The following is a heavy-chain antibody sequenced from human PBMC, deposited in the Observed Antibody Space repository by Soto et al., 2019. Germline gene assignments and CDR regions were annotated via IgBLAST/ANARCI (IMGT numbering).Heavy chain of an antibody. Sequence: HLQLQESGPGLVKPSEPLSLTCAVSGGSISSSGYWWGWIRQPPGKGLEWIATVYDTGHTFYNPSLKRRVTISADTSKNHFSLKLNSVTAADTAVYYCAKRAYGDPFDPWGQGALVTVSS. V-gene: IGHV4-39*02. J-gene: IGHJ5*02. CDR3: AKRAYGDPFDP. CDR1: GGSISSSGYW. CDR2: VYDTGHT. D-gene: IGHD4-17*01.